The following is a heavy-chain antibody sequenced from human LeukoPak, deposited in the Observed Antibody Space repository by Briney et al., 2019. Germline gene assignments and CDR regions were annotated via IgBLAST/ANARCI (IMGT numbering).Heavy chain of an antibody. D-gene: IGHD5-18*01. J-gene: IGHJ4*02. V-gene: IGHV3-48*03. Sequence: GGSLRLSCAASGLSFSTYDMTWVRQAPGKGLEWASYIGSSTRTMYYAESLKGRFIISRDNAKNSLYLQMDSLRAEDTAIYYCASLLYGYSHGPFHHWGQGTLVTVSS. CDR2: IGSSTRTM. CDR1: GLSFSTYD. CDR3: ASLLYGYSHGPFHH.